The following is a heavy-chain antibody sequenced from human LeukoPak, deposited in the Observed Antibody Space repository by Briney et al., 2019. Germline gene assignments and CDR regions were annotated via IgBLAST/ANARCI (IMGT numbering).Heavy chain of an antibody. D-gene: IGHD4-17*01. J-gene: IGHJ4*02. CDR3: AKDLMYGTTVYPLDY. V-gene: IGHV3-23*01. CDR1: GFTFSSYA. Sequence: GGSLRLSCAASGFTFSSYAMSWVRQAPGKGLEWVSAISGSGGSTYYADSVKGRFTISRDNSKNTLYLQMNSLRAEDTAVYYCAKDLMYGTTVYPLDYWGQGTLVTVSS. CDR2: ISGSGGST.